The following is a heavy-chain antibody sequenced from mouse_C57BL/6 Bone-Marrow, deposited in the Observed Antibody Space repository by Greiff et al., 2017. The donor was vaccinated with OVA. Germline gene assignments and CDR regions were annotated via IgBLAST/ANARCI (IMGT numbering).Heavy chain of an antibody. J-gene: IGHJ2*01. D-gene: IGHD1-1*01. CDR3: ARDRGNYGSSYGFDY. V-gene: IGHV5-16*01. Sequence: EVKLMESEGGLVQPGSSMKLSCTASGFTFSDYYMAWVRQVPEKGLEWVANINYDGSSTYYLDSLKSRFIISRDNAKNILYLQMSSLKSEDTATYYCARDRGNYGSSYGFDYWGQGTTLTVSS. CDR1: GFTFSDYY. CDR2: INYDGSST.